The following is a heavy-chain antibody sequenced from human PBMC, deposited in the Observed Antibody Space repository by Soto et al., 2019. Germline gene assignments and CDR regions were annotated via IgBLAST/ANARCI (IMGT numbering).Heavy chain of an antibody. CDR2: INPSGGST. V-gene: IGHV1-46*01. Sequence: GASVKVSCKASGYTFTSYYMHWVRQAPGQGLEWMGIINPSGGSTSYAQKFQGRVTMTRDTSTSTVYMELSSLRSEDTAVYYCARSGDRLRYFDWSPRSTWFDPWGQGTVVTVSS. J-gene: IGHJ5*02. CDR3: ARSGDRLRYFDWSPRSTWFDP. D-gene: IGHD3-9*01. CDR1: GYTFTSYY.